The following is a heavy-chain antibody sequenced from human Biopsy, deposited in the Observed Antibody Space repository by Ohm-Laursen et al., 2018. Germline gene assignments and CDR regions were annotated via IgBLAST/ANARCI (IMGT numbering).Heavy chain of an antibody. CDR3: ARGTGRYYVYGAFDI. CDR1: GDSINNYY. Sequence: DTLSLTCTVSGDSINNYYWSWIRQPAGKGLEWIGRIYNSGSPNYNLSLESRVTMSVDTSKNQFSLNLRSVTAADTAVYYCARGTGRYYVYGAFDIWGQGTVVTVSS. J-gene: IGHJ3*02. V-gene: IGHV4-4*07. CDR2: IYNSGSP. D-gene: IGHD1-26*01.